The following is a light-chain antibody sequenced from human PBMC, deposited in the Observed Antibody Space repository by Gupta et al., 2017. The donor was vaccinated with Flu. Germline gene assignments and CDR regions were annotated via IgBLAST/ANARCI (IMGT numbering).Light chain of an antibody. J-gene: IGKJ2*03. CDR1: QGISHW. Sequence: DIQMTQSPSSVSASVGDTVTITCRASQGISHWLAWYQQRPGKAPKLLIHDAIKLQSGVPSRFSGSGSGTHFVLTISSLQPEDIATYYCQQATNFPYSYGQGTRLDIK. V-gene: IGKV1-12*01. CDR2: DAI. CDR3: QQATNFPYS.